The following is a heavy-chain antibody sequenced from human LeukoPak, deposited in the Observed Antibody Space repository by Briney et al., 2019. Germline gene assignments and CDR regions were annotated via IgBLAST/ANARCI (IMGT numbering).Heavy chain of an antibody. CDR3: AKDLERLAVAGYFDH. Sequence: GGSLRLFCAASGLRFSSYAMSWVRQVPGKGLEWVSVISGGGGSTHYADSVKGRFIISRDNTKNTLYLQMNSLRAEDTAVYYCAKDLERLAVAGYFDHWGQGTLVIVFS. V-gene: IGHV3-23*01. D-gene: IGHD6-19*01. CDR2: ISGGGGST. J-gene: IGHJ4*02. CDR1: GLRFSSYA.